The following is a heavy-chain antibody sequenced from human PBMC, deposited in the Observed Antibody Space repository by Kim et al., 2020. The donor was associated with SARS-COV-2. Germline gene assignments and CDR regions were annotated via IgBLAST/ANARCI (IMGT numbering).Heavy chain of an antibody. CDR3: AREKSDDSTGYFLNWFDP. D-gene: IGHD3-22*01. CDR2: IYHSGST. CDR1: GYSVSSGYY. Sequence: SETLSLTCTVSGYSVSSGYYWGWIRQPPGKGLEWIGSIYHSGSTYYNPSLKSRVTISVDTSKNQFSLKLSSVTAADTAIYYCAREKSDDSTGYFLNWFDP. V-gene: IGHV4-38-2*02. J-gene: IGHJ5*02.